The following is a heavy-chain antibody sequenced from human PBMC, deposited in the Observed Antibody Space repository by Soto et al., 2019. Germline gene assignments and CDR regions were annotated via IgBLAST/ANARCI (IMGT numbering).Heavy chain of an antibody. V-gene: IGHV4-39*01. CDR1: GGSLSSGSYY. CDR2: IPSSGNT. Sequence: QLQLQESGPGLVKPSETLTLTCTVSGGSLSSGSYYWGWIRQPPGKGLEWIGSIPSSGNTYYNPSPKNRVTFSVDAAKNEFSLKPGAVTAADTAVYYCARPFASQTVAGFDSWGQVTLVTVSS. J-gene: IGHJ4*02. D-gene: IGHD6-19*01. CDR3: ARPFASQTVAGFDS.